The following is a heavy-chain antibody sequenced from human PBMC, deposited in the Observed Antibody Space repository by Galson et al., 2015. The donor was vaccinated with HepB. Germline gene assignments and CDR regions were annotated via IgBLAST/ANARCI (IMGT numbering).Heavy chain of an antibody. CDR3: AREQSIAVAGTSYYYYYGMDV. CDR1: GFTFSDYY. V-gene: IGHV3-11*05. J-gene: IGHJ6*02. D-gene: IGHD6-19*01. Sequence: SLRLSCAASGFTFSDYYMSWIRQAPGKGLEWVSYISSSSRYTNYADSVKGRFTISRDNAKNSLYLQMNSLRAEDTAVYYCAREQSIAVAGTSYYYYYGMDVWGQGTTVTVSS. CDR2: ISSSSRYT.